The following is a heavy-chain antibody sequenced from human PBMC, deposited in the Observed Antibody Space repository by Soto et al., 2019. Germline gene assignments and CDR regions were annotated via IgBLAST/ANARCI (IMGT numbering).Heavy chain of an antibody. D-gene: IGHD6-19*01. V-gene: IGHV4-4*02. Sequence: SETLSLTCAVSSGSISSSNWWSWVRQPPGKGLEWIGEIYHSGSTNYNPSLKSRVTISVDKSKNQFSLKLSSVTAADTAVYYCARDPISGSGWSGFDYWGQGTLVTVSS. J-gene: IGHJ4*02. CDR3: ARDPISGSGWSGFDY. CDR2: IYHSGST. CDR1: SGSISSSNW.